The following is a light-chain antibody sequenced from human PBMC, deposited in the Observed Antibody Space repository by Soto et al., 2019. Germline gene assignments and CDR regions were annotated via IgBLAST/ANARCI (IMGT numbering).Light chain of an antibody. CDR3: SSYAGNNIYYV. J-gene: IGLJ1*01. V-gene: IGLV2-8*01. Sequence: QSALTQPPSASGSPGQSVTISCTGTSNDVGGYNFVSWYQQHPGKAPKLMIFEVSKRPSGVPDRFSGSKSGSTASLTVSGLQAEDEADYYCSSYAGNNIYYVFGTGTK. CDR2: EVS. CDR1: SNDVGGYNF.